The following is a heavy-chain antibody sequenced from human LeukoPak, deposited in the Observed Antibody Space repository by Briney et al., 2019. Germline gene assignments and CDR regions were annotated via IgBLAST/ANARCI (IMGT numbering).Heavy chain of an antibody. V-gene: IGHV4-4*07. CDR1: GGSISSYD. CDR2: ICTSGSS. J-gene: IGHJ4*02. CDR3: ASLRGGYYFDY. D-gene: IGHD3-16*01. Sequence: SEALSLTCTVSGGSISSYDWSWIRQPAGKGLEWIGRICTSGSSNYNPSLKSRVTMSVDTSKNQFSLKLSSVTAADTAVYYCASLRGGYYFDYWGQGTLVTVSS.